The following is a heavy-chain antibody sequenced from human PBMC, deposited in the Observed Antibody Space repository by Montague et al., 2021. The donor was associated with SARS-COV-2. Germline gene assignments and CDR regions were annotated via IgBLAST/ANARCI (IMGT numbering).Heavy chain of an antibody. CDR3: ARLRDGVVPSPILGVGPYYSYYYMDV. CDR2: INHGGST. Sequence: SETLSLTCAVHGTSFSGYYWNWIRQPPGKGLEWIGEINHGGSTNYNPSLKSRVTISVDTSKNQFSLKLSSVAAADTAVYYCARLRDGVVPSPILGVGPYYSYYYMDVWGRGTTVTVSS. V-gene: IGHV4-34*01. J-gene: IGHJ6*03. D-gene: IGHD3-10*01. CDR1: GTSFSGYY.